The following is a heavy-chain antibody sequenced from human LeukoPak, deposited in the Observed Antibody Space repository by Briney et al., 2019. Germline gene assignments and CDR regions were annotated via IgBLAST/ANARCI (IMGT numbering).Heavy chain of an antibody. CDR2: VYYTGST. CDR3: ARADGYYYPADY. D-gene: IGHD3-22*01. CDR1: GGSISSYY. Sequence: SETLSLTCTVSGGSISSYYWSWIRQPPGKGLEWIGYVYYTGSTNYNPSLTSRVTISVDTSKNQFSLNLTSVTATDTAVYYCARADGYYYPADYWGQGTLVTVS. V-gene: IGHV4-59*01. J-gene: IGHJ4*02.